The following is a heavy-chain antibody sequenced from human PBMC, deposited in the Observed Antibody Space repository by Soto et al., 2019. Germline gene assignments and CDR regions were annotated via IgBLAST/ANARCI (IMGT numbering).Heavy chain of an antibody. D-gene: IGHD3-9*01. CDR2: ISWNSGSI. J-gene: IGHJ6*02. CDR1: GFLLEDYA. CDR3: AKETLDSVLNYGMDV. Sequence: AGGSLRLSCRASGFLLEDYAMHWVRQVPGKGLEWVSSISWNSGSIGYADSVKGRFTISRDNAKNSLFLQMNSLRVEDTALYYCAKETLDSVLNYGMDVWGQGTTVTVSS. V-gene: IGHV3-9*01.